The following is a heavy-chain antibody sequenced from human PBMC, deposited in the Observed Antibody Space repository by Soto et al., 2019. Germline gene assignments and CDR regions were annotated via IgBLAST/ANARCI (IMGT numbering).Heavy chain of an antibody. Sequence: PGGSLRLSCTASGFTFNRHAMTWVRQAPGKGLEWVSGLSDSGGSIYYADSVKGRFTISRDNSMNTLYLQMNTLRAEDTAVYYCARQSTLGYSSGWGTFDIWGQGAMVTVSS. CDR2: LSDSGGSI. CDR1: GFTFNRHA. J-gene: IGHJ3*02. D-gene: IGHD6-19*01. CDR3: ARQSTLGYSSGWGTFDI. V-gene: IGHV3-23*01.